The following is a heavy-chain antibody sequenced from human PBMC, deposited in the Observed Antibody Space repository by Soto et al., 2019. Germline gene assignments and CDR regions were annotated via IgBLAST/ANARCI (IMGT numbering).Heavy chain of an antibody. CDR1: GGSISSYY. CDR3: AREDGEGFDY. Sequence: SETLSLTCTVSGGSISSYYWSWIRQPPGKGLEWIGYIYYSGSTNYNPSLKSRVTISVDTSKNQFSRKLSSVTAADTAVYYCAREDGEGFDYWGQGTLVTVSS. V-gene: IGHV4-59*01. J-gene: IGHJ4*02. CDR2: IYYSGST. D-gene: IGHD4-17*01.